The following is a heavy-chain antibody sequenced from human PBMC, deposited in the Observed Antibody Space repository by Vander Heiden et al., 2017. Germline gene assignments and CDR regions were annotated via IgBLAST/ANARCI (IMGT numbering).Heavy chain of an antibody. V-gene: IGHV5-51*01. D-gene: IGHD2-2*01. Sequence: EVQLVQSGAEVKKPGESLKISCKGSGYSFTSYWIGWVRQMTGKGLEWMGIIYPGDSDTRYSPSFQGQVTISADKSISTAYLQWSSLKASDTAMYYCARVTYCSSTSCYYYYGMDVWGQGTTVTVSS. CDR3: ARVTYCSSTSCYYYYGMDV. CDR2: IYPGDSDT. CDR1: GYSFTSYW. J-gene: IGHJ6*02.